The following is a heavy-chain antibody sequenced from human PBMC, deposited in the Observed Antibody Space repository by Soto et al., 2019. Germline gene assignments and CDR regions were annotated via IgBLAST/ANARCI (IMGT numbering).Heavy chain of an antibody. Sequence: EVQLVESGGGLVKPGGSLRLSCAASGLTFSYAWMTWVRQAPGKGLEWVGRIKSKTNGGTTDYAAPVKGRFTISRDDSKNTLYLELNSLKPEDTAVYYCTTDYDILTIRWNAFEIWGQGTMVTVSS. V-gene: IGHV3-15*07. CDR3: TTDYDILTIRWNAFEI. CDR1: GLTFSYAW. CDR2: IKSKTNGGTT. J-gene: IGHJ3*02. D-gene: IGHD3-9*01.